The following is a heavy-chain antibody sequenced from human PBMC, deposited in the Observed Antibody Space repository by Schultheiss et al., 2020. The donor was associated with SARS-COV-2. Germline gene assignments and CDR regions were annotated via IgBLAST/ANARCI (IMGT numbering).Heavy chain of an antibody. D-gene: IGHD7-27*01. J-gene: IGHJ4*02. V-gene: IGHV4-39*07. CDR1: GGSISSSSYY. CDR3: ATSPPHITGEDY. Sequence: SETLSLSCTVSGGSISSSSYYWGWIRQPPGKGLEWIGEINHSGSTNYNPSLKSRVTMSVDTSKNQFSLKLSSVTAADTAVYYCATSPPHITGEDYWGQGTLVTVSS. CDR2: INHSGST.